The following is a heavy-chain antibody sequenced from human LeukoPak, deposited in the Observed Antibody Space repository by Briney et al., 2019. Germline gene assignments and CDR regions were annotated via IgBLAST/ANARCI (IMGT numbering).Heavy chain of an antibody. V-gene: IGHV4-34*01. CDR1: GVPLSNYY. J-gene: IGHJ4*02. D-gene: IGHD6-19*01. Sequence: SETLSLACALAGVPLSNYYWGRVRQSPRGGLEWIGEINHSGYTNYNPSLKRRVTMSIETSKNQFSLKLTAGASADAGAYYCTRAVAGHPDWGQGTLVTVSS. CDR3: TRAVAGHPD. CDR2: INHSGYT.